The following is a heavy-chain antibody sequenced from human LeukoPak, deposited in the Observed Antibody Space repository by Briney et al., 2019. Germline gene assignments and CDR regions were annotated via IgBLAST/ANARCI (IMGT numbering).Heavy chain of an antibody. Sequence: ASVKVSCKVSGYTLTVLSMHWVRQAPGKGLEWMGGFDPEDGETIYAQKFQGRVTMTEDTSTDTAYMELSSLRSEDTAVYYCATSGSYTIRLFDYWGQGTLVTVSS. D-gene: IGHD1-26*01. CDR2: FDPEDGET. CDR3: ATSGSYTIRLFDY. CDR1: GYTLTVLS. J-gene: IGHJ4*02. V-gene: IGHV1-24*01.